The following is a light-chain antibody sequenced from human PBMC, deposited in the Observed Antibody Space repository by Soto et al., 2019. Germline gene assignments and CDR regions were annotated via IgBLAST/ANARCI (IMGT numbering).Light chain of an antibody. CDR3: QQYGSSPRT. Sequence: EIALTQSPGTLSLSPGERATLSYRASQSVSSSYLAWYQQKPGQAPRLLIYGASSRATGIPDRFSGSGSGTDFTLTISRLEPEDFAVYYCQQYGSSPRTFGQGTKVEIK. CDR1: QSVSSSY. V-gene: IGKV3-20*01. J-gene: IGKJ1*01. CDR2: GAS.